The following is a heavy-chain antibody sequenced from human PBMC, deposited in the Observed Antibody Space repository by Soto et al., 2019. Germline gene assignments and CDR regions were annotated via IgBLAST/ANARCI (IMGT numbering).Heavy chain of an antibody. CDR1: GFTFSNAW. V-gene: IGHV3-15*01. D-gene: IGHD2-2*01. CDR2: IKSKTDGGTT. J-gene: IGHJ4*02. CDR3: TTEHIVVVPAAMDFDY. Sequence: GGSLRLSCAASGFTFSNAWMSWVRQAPGKGLEWVGRIKSKTDGGTTDYAAPVKGRFTISRDDSKNTLYLQMNSLKAEDTAVYYCTTEHIVVVPAAMDFDYWGQGALVTVSS.